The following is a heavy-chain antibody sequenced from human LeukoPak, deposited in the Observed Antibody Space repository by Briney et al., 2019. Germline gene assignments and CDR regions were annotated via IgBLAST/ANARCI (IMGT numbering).Heavy chain of an antibody. Sequence: ASVKVSCKASGYTFITYGISWVRQAPGQGLEWMGRISAYNGNTNYAQKFQGRVTMTRDTSISTAYMELSRLRSDDTAVYYCARDLGSSSSSYYYYYYYMDVWGKGTTVTVSS. CDR3: ARDLGSSSSSYYYYYYYMDV. V-gene: IGHV1-18*01. D-gene: IGHD6-13*01. CDR1: GYTFITYG. CDR2: ISAYNGNT. J-gene: IGHJ6*03.